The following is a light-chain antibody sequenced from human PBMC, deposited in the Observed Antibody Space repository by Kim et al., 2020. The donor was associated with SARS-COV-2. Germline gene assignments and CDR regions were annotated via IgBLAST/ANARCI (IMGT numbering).Light chain of an antibody. CDR2: AAS. V-gene: IGKV1-39*01. CDR3: QQSYSTPWT. CDR1: QSISSY. Sequence: ASVGDRVTITCRASQSISSYLNWYQQKPGKAPKLLIYAASSLQSGVPSRFSGSGSGTEFTLTISSLQPEDFATYYCQQSYSTPWTFGQGTKVDIK. J-gene: IGKJ1*01.